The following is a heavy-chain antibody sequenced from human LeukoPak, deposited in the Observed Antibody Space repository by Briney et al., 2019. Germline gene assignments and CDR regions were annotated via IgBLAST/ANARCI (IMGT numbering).Heavy chain of an antibody. CDR2: IYYSGST. V-gene: IGHV4-31*03. CDR1: GGSISSGGYY. J-gene: IGHJ4*02. Sequence: SETLFLTCTVSGGSISSGGYYWSWIRQHPGKGLEWIGYIYYSGSTYYNPSLKSRVTISVDTSKNQFSLKLSSVTAADTAVYYCARGGYCSSTSCYTPYYFHYWGQGTLVTVSS. CDR3: ARGGYCSSTSCYTPYYFHY. D-gene: IGHD2-2*02.